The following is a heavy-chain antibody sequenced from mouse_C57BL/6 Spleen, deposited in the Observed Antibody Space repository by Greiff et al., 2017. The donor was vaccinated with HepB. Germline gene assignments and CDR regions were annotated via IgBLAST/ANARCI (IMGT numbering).Heavy chain of an antibody. CDR1: GFTFTDYY. D-gene: IGHD2-3*01. CDR2: IRNKANGYTT. Sequence: EVKLVESGGGLVQPGGSLSLSCAASGFTFTDYYMSWVRQPPGKALEWLGFIRNKANGYTTEYSVSVKGRFTIYRDNSQSILYLQMNALRAEDSATYYCARVAGYSQAWFAYWGQGTLVTVSA. V-gene: IGHV7-3*01. CDR3: ARVAGYSQAWFAY. J-gene: IGHJ3*01.